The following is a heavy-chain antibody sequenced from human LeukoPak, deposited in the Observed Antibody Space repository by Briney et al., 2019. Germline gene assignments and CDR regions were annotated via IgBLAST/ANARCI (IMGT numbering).Heavy chain of an antibody. D-gene: IGHD4-17*01. CDR1: GFTFSSCA. CDR3: AKSRGQYGDYLFYYYGMDV. Sequence: GGSLRLSCAASGFTFSSCAMSWVRQAPGKRLEWVSGISDSGVTTYHADSVKGRFTISRDSSKNTLYLQMNSLRAEDTALYYCAKSRGQYGDYLFYYYGMDVWGQGTTVTVSS. CDR2: ISDSGVTT. V-gene: IGHV3-23*01. J-gene: IGHJ6*02.